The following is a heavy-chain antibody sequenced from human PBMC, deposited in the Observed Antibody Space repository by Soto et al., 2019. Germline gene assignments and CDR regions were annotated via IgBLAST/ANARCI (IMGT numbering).Heavy chain of an antibody. D-gene: IGHD3-22*01. J-gene: IGHJ6*02. CDR3: ARDPNDSSAYYHHYYYGMDV. V-gene: IGHV1-3*01. CDR1: GYTFTSYG. Sequence: ASVKVSCKASGYTFTSYGIHWVRQAPGQRLEWTGWINAGNGNTKYSEEFQGRVTITRDTSASTAYLELSSLRSEDTAVYYCARDPNDSSAYYHHYYYGMDVWGQGTTVTVSS. CDR2: INAGNGNT.